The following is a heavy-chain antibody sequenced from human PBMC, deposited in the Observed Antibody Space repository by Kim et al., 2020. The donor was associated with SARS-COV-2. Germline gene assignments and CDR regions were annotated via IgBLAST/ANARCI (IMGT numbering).Heavy chain of an antibody. CDR2: ISYDGSNK. D-gene: IGHD1-26*01. V-gene: IGHV3-30*18. CDR1: GFTFSSYG. CDR3: AKDRGGSYWFNDAFDI. J-gene: IGHJ3*02. Sequence: GGSLRLSCAASGFTFSSYGMHWVRQAPGKGLEWVAVISYDGSNKYYADSVKGRSTISRDNSKNTLYLQMNSLRAEDTAVYYCAKDRGGSYWFNDAFDIWG.